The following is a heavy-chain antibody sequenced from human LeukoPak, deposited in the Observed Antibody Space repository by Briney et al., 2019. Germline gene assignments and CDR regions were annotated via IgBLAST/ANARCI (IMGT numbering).Heavy chain of an antibody. CDR3: AGPHYSSGWLDY. CDR1: GVSMDSYY. CDR2: IYSTGSA. D-gene: IGHD6-19*01. J-gene: IGHJ4*02. Sequence: SETLSLTCSVSGVSMDSYYWNWLRQTPGKGLEWVVYIYSTGSATYNPSLRGRVTMSIDTSKTQFYLTLNSVTAADTAVYYCAGPHYSSGWLDYWGRGTLVTVSS. V-gene: IGHV4-59*03.